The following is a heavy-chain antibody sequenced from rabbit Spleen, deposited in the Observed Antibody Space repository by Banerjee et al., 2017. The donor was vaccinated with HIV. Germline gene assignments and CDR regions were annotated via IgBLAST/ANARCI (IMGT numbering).Heavy chain of an antibody. CDR3: ARDTGSSFSSYGMDL. D-gene: IGHD8-1*01. Sequence: QSLEESGGGLVKPGASLTLTCKASGFSFSSGYDMCWVRQAPGKGLEWIACIYAGSSGSTYSATWAKGRFTLSKTSSTTVTLQMTSLTVADTATYFCARDTGSSFSSYGMDLWGQGTLVTVS. J-gene: IGHJ6*01. V-gene: IGHV1S40*01. CDR1: GFSFSSGYD. CDR2: IYAGSSGST.